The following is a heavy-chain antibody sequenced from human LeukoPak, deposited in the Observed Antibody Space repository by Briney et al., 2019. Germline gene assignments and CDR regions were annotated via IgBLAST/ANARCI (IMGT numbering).Heavy chain of an antibody. D-gene: IGHD3-10*01. CDR1: GGSISSSSYY. CDR3: AREGLNMVRGVIPKEAWGWFDP. J-gene: IGHJ5*02. CDR2: IYYSGSI. V-gene: IGHV4-39*07. Sequence: SETLSLTCTVSGGSISSSSYYWVWLRQPPGKGLEWIGSIYYSGSINYNPSLKSRVTISVDTSKNQFSLKLNSVPAADAAVYYCAREGLNMVRGVIPKEAWGWFDPWGQGTLVTVSS.